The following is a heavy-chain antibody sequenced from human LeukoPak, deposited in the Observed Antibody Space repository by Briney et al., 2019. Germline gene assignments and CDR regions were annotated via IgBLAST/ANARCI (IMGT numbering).Heavy chain of an antibody. V-gene: IGHV3-23*01. J-gene: IGHJ3*02. D-gene: IGHD5-12*01. CDR3: AKNWGATIYYAFDI. CDR1: GFTVSSSF. CDR2: ISGSGGST. Sequence: GGSLRLSCAASGFTVSSSFMSWVRQAPGKGLEWVSAISGSGGSTDYADSVKGRFTISRDNSKNTLYLQMNSLRAEDTAVYYCAKNWGATIYYAFDIWGQGTMVTVSS.